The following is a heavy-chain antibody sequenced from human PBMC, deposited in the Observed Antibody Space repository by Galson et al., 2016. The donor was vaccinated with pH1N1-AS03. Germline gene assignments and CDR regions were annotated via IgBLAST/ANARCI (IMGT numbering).Heavy chain of an antibody. V-gene: IGHV3-74*01. J-gene: IGHJ4*02. CDR1: GFTFSSHW. CDR2: IRGDGAET. D-gene: IGHD3-16*01. CDR3: VRDEEWGTVKADF. Sequence: SLRLSCAVSGFTFSSHWMHWVRQAPGKGLVWVSRIRGDGAETNYADSVKGRFTISRDNAKNMLYLQMNSLRVEDTAVYYGVRDEEWGTVKADFWGQGTLVTVSS.